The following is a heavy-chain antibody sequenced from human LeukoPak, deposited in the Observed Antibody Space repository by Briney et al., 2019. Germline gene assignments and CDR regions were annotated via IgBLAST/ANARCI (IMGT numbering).Heavy chain of an antibody. J-gene: IGHJ5*02. D-gene: IGHD2-15*01. V-gene: IGHV4-39*01. CDR1: GGSISSGDYS. CDR3: ARLGSAWFDP. CDR2: IFYSGRS. Sequence: SQTLSLTCTVSGGSISSGDYSWVWIRQPPGKGLEWIGSIFYSGRSNYNPSLETRVAISVDMSNNQFSLRLSSVTDADIAVYYCARLGSAWFDPWGPGTLVTVSS.